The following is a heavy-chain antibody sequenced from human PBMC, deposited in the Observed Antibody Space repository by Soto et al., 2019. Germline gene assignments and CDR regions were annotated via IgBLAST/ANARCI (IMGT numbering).Heavy chain of an antibody. V-gene: IGHV3-30-3*01. J-gene: IGHJ4*02. CDR3: ARDLGGTMVRGVTFDY. CDR2: ISYDGSNK. D-gene: IGHD3-10*01. CDR1: GFTFSSYA. Sequence: QVQLVESGGGVVQPGRSLRLSCAASGFTFSSYAMHWVRQAPGKGLEWVAVISYDGSNKYYADSVKGRFTISRDNSKNTLYLQMNSLRAEDTAVYYCARDLGGTMVRGVTFDYWGQGTLVTVSS.